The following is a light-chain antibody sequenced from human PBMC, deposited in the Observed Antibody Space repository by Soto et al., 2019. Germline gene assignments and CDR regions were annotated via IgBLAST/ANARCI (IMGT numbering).Light chain of an antibody. CDR1: SGSIASNY. J-gene: IGLJ3*02. CDR2: EGS. V-gene: IGLV6-57*01. CDR3: QSYGSSNFWV. Sequence: NFMLTQPHSVSASPGKTVTISCTRSSGSIASNYVHWFQQRPGSSPTTVIYEGSHRPSGVPDRFSGSIDSSSNSASLTISGLKTEDEADYYCQSYGSSNFWVFGGGTKLTVL.